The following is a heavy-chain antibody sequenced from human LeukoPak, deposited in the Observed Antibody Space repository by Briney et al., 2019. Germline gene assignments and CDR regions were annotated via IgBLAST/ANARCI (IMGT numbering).Heavy chain of an antibody. CDR2: INSDGSWT. Sequence: GGSLRLSCAASGTYWMHRVRQAPGKGLVWVSHINSDGSWTGYADSVKGRFTISKDNAKNTVSLQMNNLRAEDTAVYYCVTFYETCWGRGTLVTVSS. D-gene: IGHD2/OR15-2a*01. J-gene: IGHJ4*02. CDR1: GTYW. CDR3: VTFYETC. V-gene: IGHV3-74*01.